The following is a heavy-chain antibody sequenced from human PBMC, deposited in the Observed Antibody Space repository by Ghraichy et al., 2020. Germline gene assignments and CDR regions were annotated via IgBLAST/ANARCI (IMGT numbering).Heavy chain of an antibody. D-gene: IGHD3-10*01. Sequence: SETLSLTCTVSGGSISSYYLRWIRQPPGKGLEWIGYIYYSGSTNYNPSLKSRVTITVDTSKNQFSLKLSSVTAADTAVYYCASGGDYFDYWGQGTLVTVSS. CDR2: IYYSGST. J-gene: IGHJ4*02. CDR3: ASGGDYFDY. V-gene: IGHV4-59*08. CDR1: GGSISSYY.